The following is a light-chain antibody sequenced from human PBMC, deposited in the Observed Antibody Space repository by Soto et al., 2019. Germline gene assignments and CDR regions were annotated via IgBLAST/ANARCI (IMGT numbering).Light chain of an antibody. CDR2: YDR. V-gene: IGLV3-21*04. CDR1: NIGSKS. Sequence: SYELTQPPSVSVAPGEPATITCGGNNIGSKSVHWYQQKAGQAPVLTIYYDRDRSSGIPERFSGSNSGNTATLTISRVEDGDEADYYCQVWDNNSDHVVFGGGTKVTVL. CDR3: QVWDNNSDHVV. J-gene: IGLJ2*01.